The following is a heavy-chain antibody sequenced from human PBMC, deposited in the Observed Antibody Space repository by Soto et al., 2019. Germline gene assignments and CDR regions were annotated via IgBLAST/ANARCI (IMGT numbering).Heavy chain of an antibody. CDR2: IIRDGSST. V-gene: IGHV3-74*01. CDR3: GRGGTGIYGMDI. J-gene: IGHJ6*02. D-gene: IGHD1-1*01. Sequence: EVQLVESGGGLVQPGGSLRLSCAASGFTFGSYWMHWVRQAPGKGLVWISRIIRDGSSTNYADSVKGRFTISRDNAKNTLYLEINSLRADDTAVYFCGRGGTGIYGMDIWGQGTTVTVSS. CDR1: GFTFGSYW.